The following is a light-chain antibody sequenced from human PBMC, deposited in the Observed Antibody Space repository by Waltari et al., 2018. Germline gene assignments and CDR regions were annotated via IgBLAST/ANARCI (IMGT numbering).Light chain of an antibody. CDR1: QAVDSDG. J-gene: IGKJ2*03. V-gene: IGKV3-20*01. Sequence: EIVLTQSPGTLSLSPGKRATLSCRASQAVDSDGVDWYQQKPGQAPRLVIYDASSRATGVPDRFSGSGSGTDFSLTISRLEPEDFAVYYCQQCGSSPRFSVGQGTKLQI. CDR2: DAS. CDR3: QQCGSSPRFS.